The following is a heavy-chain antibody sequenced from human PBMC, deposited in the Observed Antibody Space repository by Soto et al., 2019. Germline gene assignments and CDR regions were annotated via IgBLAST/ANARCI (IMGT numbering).Heavy chain of an antibody. Sequence: QVQLVQSGAEVKKPGSSVKVTCKASGGTFSSNAISWVRQAPGQGLEWMGGIIPIFGTAHYAQKFQGRVTITADESTSTASMELSSLKSDDTAVDYCATGGRGDSSATRFYVEFWGQGTLVTVSS. CDR3: ATGGRGDSSATRFYVEF. V-gene: IGHV1-69*12. J-gene: IGHJ4*02. CDR1: GGTFSSNA. D-gene: IGHD5-18*01. CDR2: IIPIFGTA.